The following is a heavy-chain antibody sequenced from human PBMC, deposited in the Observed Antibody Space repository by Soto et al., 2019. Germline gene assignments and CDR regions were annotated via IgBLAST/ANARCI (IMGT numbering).Heavy chain of an antibody. Sequence: GGSLRLSCATSGLTFSNYAMSWVRQAPGGGLEWVSSMSGSSSTTYYADSVRGRFTISRDRSKNTLYLRMSSLRAEDTALYYCAKNQERELPRVIDFWGQGTLVTVSS. J-gene: IGHJ4*02. CDR3: AKNQERELPRVIDF. CDR1: GLTFSNYA. CDR2: MSGSSSTT. V-gene: IGHV3-23*01. D-gene: IGHD1-7*01.